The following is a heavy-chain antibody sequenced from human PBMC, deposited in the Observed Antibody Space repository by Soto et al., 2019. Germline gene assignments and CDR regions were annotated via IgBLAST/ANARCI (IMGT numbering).Heavy chain of an antibody. CDR1: GFTCSSYA. D-gene: IGHD2-21*02. CDR3: ARDLAYCGGDCYLFDY. CDR2: ISYDGSNK. Sequence: GGSLRLSCAASGFTCSSYAMHWVRQAPGKGLEWVAVISYDGSNKYYADSVKGRFTISRDNSKNTLYLQMNSLRAEDTAVYYCARDLAYCGGDCYLFDYWGQGTLVTVSS. J-gene: IGHJ4*02. V-gene: IGHV3-30-3*01.